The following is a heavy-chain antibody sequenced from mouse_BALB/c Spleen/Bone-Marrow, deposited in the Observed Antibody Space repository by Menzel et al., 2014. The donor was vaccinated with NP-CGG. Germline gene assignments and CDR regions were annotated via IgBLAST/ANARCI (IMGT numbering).Heavy chain of an antibody. Sequence: QVQLQQSGAELVRPGTPAKLSCKASGYTFTSYWMNWVKQRPGRGLEWIGRIDPSDSETHYNQKFKGKATLTVDKSSSTAYIQLSSLTSEDSAVYYCARWGAYFDYWGQGTTLTVSS. V-gene: IGHV1-69*02. CDR1: GYTFTSYW. CDR2: IDPSDSET. CDR3: ARWGAYFDY. J-gene: IGHJ2*01.